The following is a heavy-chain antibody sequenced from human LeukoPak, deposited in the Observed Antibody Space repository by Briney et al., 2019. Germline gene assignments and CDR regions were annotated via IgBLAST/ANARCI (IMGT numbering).Heavy chain of an antibody. J-gene: IGHJ4*02. Sequence: GGSLRLSCAASGFSFSSTAMNWVRQAPGKGLEWVSSISSSSSYIYYADSVKGRFTISRDNAKNSLYLQMNSLRAEDTAVYYCARDDYDSSGFFDYWGQGTLVTVSS. CDR3: ARDDYDSSGFFDY. CDR2: ISSSSSYI. V-gene: IGHV3-21*01. D-gene: IGHD3-22*01. CDR1: GFSFSSTA.